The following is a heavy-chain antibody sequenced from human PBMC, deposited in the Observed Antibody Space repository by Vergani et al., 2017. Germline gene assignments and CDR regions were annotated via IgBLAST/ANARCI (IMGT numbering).Heavy chain of an antibody. D-gene: IGHD2-15*01. Sequence: QVQLQESGPGLVKPSQTLSLTCTVSGGSINSHNYYWSWIRQPAGKGLEWIGRIHTSGSTNYNPSLKSRVTMSEDTSKNQFSLILTSVTAADTAVYFCARGSCLGGSCYKPLFDYLGQGILVTVSS. V-gene: IGHV4-61*02. CDR1: GGSINSHNYY. J-gene: IGHJ4*02. CDR2: IHTSGST. CDR3: ARGSCLGGSCYKPLFDY.